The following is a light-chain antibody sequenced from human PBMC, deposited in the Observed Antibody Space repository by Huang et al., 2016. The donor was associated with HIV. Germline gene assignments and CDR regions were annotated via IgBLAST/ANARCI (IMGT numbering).Light chain of an antibody. CDR3: QQADSFPWT. J-gene: IGKJ1*01. CDR2: DAS. CDR1: QGVGRW. V-gene: IGKV1-12*01. Sequence: DIQMTQSPSSVSASVGDRVNITCRASQGVGRWLACYQLKPGKAPKLLIYDASSFQGGVPSRFSGSGSGTEFTLTISSLQPEDFAVYYCQQADSFPWTFGQGTRVEIK.